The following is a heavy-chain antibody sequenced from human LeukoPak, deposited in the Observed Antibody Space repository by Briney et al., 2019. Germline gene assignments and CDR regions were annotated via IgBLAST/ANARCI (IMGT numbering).Heavy chain of an antibody. J-gene: IGHJ4*02. CDR3: AKDRGSSSWYDFDY. CDR1: GFTFSSYA. V-gene: IGHV3-23*01. Sequence: GGSLRLSCAASGFTFSSYAMSWVRQAPGKGLEWVSGIRWSGGSTYYADSVKGRFTISRDNSKNTLYLQMNSLRAEDTAVYYCAKDRGSSSWYDFDYWGQGTLVTVSS. CDR2: IRWSGGST. D-gene: IGHD6-13*01.